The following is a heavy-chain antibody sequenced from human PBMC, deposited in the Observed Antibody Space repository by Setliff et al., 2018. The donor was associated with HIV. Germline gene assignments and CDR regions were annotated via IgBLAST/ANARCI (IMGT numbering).Heavy chain of an antibody. J-gene: IGHJ4*02. CDR3: AKSSPSIGYITDC. CDR2: IYNGGST. D-gene: IGHD5-12*01. Sequence: ETLSLTCTVSGGSITGHYCGWIRQPPGKGLEWIGNIYNGGSTNYNPSLKSRVTISADTSKNHLFLKLTSVTTADTAVYFCAKSSPSIGYITDCWGQGAPVTVSS. CDR1: GGSITGHY. V-gene: IGHV4-59*11.